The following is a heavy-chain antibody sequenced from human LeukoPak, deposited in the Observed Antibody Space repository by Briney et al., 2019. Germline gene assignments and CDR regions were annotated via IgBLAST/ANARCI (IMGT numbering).Heavy chain of an antibody. CDR3: ARERGVVHAFDI. Sequence: SETLSLTCTVSGGSISSGGYYWSWIRQPPGKGLEWIGYIYHSGSTYYNPSLKSRVTISVDRSKNQFSLKLSSVTAADTAVYCCARERGVVHAFDIWGQGTMVTVSS. J-gene: IGHJ3*02. CDR2: IYHSGST. CDR1: GGSISSGGYY. V-gene: IGHV4-30-2*01. D-gene: IGHD2-15*01.